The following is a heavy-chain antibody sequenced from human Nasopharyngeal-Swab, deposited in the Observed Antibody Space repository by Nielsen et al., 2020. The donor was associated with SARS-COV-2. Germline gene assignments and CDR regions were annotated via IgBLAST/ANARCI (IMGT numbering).Heavy chain of an antibody. V-gene: IGHV4-39*07. Sequence: SETLSLTCTVSGGSISSSSYYWGWIRQPPGKGLEWIGSIYYSGSTYYNPSLKSRVTISVDTSKNQFSLKLSSVTAADTAVYYCARDEVYSSSPGRWYFDLWGRGTLVTVSS. CDR1: GGSISSSSYY. CDR3: ARDEVYSSSPGRWYFDL. J-gene: IGHJ2*01. D-gene: IGHD6-6*01. CDR2: IYYSGST.